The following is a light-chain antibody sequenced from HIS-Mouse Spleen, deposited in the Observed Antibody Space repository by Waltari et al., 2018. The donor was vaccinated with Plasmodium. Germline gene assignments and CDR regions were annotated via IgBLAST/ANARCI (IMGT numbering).Light chain of an antibody. CDR2: AGS. J-gene: IGLJ3*02. CDR3: CSYAGSSTFV. Sequence: QSALTQPASVSGSPGQSITISCTGTSSDVGSYNLVSWYQQHPGKAPKLMIYAGSKRPSGVSNRFSGSKSCNTASLTISGLQAEDEADYYCCSYAGSSTFVFGGGTKLTVL. V-gene: IGLV2-23*03. CDR1: SSDVGSYNL.